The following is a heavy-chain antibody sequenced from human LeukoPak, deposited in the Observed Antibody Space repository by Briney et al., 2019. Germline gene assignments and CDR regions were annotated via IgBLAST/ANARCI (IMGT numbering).Heavy chain of an antibody. J-gene: IGHJ5*02. V-gene: IGHV1-8*01. CDR1: EYTFTSYD. CDR3: ARKNYCSGGSCYSRGWFDP. CDR2: MNPNSGNT. D-gene: IGHD2-15*01. Sequence: ASVQVSCKASEYTFTSYDINWVRQATGQGLEGMGWMNPNSGNTVYAQKFQGRVTMTRDTSISTAYMELSSLRSEDTAMYYCARKNYCSGGSCYSRGWFDPWGQGTLVTVSS.